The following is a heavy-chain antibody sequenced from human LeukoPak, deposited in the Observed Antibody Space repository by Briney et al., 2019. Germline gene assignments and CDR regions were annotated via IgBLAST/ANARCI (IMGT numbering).Heavy chain of an antibody. CDR3: ARGSIDYYGMDV. Sequence: GGSLRLSCAASGFTVSSNYMSWVRQAPGKGLEWVSVIYSGGSTYYADSVKGRFTISRDNSKNTLYLQMNSLRAEDTAVYYCARGSIDYYGMDVWGQGTTVTVSS. CDR1: GFTVSSNY. CDR2: IYSGGST. V-gene: IGHV3-66*01. J-gene: IGHJ6*02. D-gene: IGHD2/OR15-2a*01.